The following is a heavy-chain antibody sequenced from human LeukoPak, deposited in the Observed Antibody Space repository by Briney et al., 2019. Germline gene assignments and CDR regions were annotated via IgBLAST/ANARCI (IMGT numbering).Heavy chain of an antibody. Sequence: SETLSLTCTVSGGSISSYYWSWIRQPAGKGLEWIGRIYTSGSTNYNPSLKSRVTMSVDTSKNQFSLKLSSVTAADTAVYYCARGYSYGLEAYFDYWGQGTLVTVSS. CDR3: ARGYSYGLEAYFDY. CDR1: GGSISSYY. CDR2: IYTSGST. D-gene: IGHD5-18*01. V-gene: IGHV4-4*07. J-gene: IGHJ4*02.